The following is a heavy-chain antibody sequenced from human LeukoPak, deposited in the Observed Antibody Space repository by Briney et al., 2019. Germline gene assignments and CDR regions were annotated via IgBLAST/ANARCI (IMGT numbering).Heavy chain of an antibody. CDR3: ARVGGGALVIVVVVPEQAFDI. CDR2: IYYSGST. CDR1: GGSISSGGYY. J-gene: IGHJ3*02. Sequence: SETLSLTCTVSGGSISSGGYYWSWIRQHPGKGLEWIGYIYYSGSTFYNPSLKSRVSISVDTSKNQFSLRLSSVTAADTAVYYCARVGGGALVIVVVVPEQAFDIWGQGTMVTVPS. V-gene: IGHV4-31*03. D-gene: IGHD2-15*01.